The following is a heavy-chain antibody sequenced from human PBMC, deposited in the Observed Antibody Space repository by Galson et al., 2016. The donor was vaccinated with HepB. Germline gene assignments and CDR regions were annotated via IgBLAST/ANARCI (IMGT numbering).Heavy chain of an antibody. J-gene: IGHJ4*02. CDR2: IYPGDSYT. CDR3: ARTFCGGDCFFDY. D-gene: IGHD2-21*02. CDR1: ASSFSAHW. Sequence: QSGAEVKKPGESLKISCEGSASSFSAHWIAWVRQMPGKGLEWMGIIYPGDSYTTYSPSFQGQVTISADKSINTAYLQWSSPKPSDTATYYCARTFCGGDCFFDYWGQGTLVTVSS. V-gene: IGHV5-51*01.